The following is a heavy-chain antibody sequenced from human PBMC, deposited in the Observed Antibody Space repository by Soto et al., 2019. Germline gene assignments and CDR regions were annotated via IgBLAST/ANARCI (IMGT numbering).Heavy chain of an antibody. CDR2: INPSGGST. CDR3: ARVVVVAAVHDAFDI. J-gene: IGHJ3*02. CDR1: GYSFTIYY. Sequence: ASVKVSCKAFGYSFTIYYMHWVRQAPGQGLEWMGIINPSGGSTSYAQKFQGRVTMTRDTSTSTVYMELSSLRSEDTAVYYCARVVVVAAVHDAFDIWGQGTMVTVSS. D-gene: IGHD2-15*01. V-gene: IGHV1-46*01.